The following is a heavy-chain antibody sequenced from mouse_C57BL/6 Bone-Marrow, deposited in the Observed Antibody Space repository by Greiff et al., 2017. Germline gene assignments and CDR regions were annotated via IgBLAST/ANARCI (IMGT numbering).Heavy chain of an antibody. V-gene: IGHV1-81*01. Sequence: QVQLQQSGAELARPGASVKLSCKASGYTFTSYGISWVKQRTGQGLEWIGEIYPRSGNTYYNEKFKGKATLTADKSSSTASMELRSLTSEDSAVYFCAREGYYYGSFAYWGQGTLVTVSA. D-gene: IGHD1-1*01. CDR1: GYTFTSYG. CDR3: AREGYYYGSFAY. J-gene: IGHJ3*01. CDR2: IYPRSGNT.